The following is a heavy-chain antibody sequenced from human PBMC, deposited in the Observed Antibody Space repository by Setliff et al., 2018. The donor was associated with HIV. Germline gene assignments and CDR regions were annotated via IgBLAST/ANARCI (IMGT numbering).Heavy chain of an antibody. CDR2: IWDDGSNK. V-gene: IGHV3-33*06. J-gene: IGHJ4*02. CDR1: GFTFSSYG. Sequence: PGGSLRLSCAASGFTFSSYGMHWVRQAPGKGLEWVAVIWDDGSNKYYADSVKGRFTISRDNSKNTLYLQMNSLRAEDTAVYYFAKTTSSGCYSLYLDYWGQGTLVTVSS. CDR3: AKTTSSGCYSLYLDY. D-gene: IGHD6-19*01.